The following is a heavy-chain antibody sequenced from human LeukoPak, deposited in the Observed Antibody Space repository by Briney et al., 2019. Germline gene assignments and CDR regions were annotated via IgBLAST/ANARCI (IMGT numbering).Heavy chain of an antibody. CDR1: GGSLSDYY. Sequence: SSETLSLTCAVYGGSLSDYYWSWIRQSPGKGLEWIGEISHRGRTYYNLSLKSRVTISVDTSKNQFSLNLSSVTAADTAMYYCARDDRRTYYMDVWGKGTTVTVSS. D-gene: IGHD3-22*01. CDR3: ARDDRRTYYMDV. V-gene: IGHV4-34*01. CDR2: ISHRGRT. J-gene: IGHJ6*03.